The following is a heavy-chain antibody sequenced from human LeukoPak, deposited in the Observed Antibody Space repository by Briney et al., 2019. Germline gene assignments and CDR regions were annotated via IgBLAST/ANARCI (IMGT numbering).Heavy chain of an antibody. CDR1: GFTFSDYY. J-gene: IGHJ4*02. V-gene: IGHV3-11*01. CDR3: ARADHYYDSSGYSWGYYFDY. CDR2: ISSSGSTI. D-gene: IGHD3-22*01. Sequence: PGGSLRLSCAASGFTFSDYYMSWIRQAPGKGLEWVSYISSSGSTIYYADSVKGRFTISRDNAKNSLYLQMNSLRAEDTAVYYCARADHYYDSSGYSWGYYFDYWGQGTLVTVSS.